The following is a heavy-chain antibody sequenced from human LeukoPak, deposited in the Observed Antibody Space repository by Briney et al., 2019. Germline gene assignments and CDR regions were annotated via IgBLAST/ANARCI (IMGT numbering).Heavy chain of an antibody. CDR2: IDPNSGGT. V-gene: IGHV1-2*02. CDR3: ARSRTPFYYYGMHV. Sequence: ASVKVSCKASGYIFTDYYIHWIRQAPGQGLEWTGWIDPNSGGTHHAPNFQGRATMTRDTSRSTVYMDLSRLRSADTAIYYCARSRTPFYYYGMHVWGLGTSVTVSS. J-gene: IGHJ6*02. D-gene: IGHD1-1*01. CDR1: GYIFTDYY.